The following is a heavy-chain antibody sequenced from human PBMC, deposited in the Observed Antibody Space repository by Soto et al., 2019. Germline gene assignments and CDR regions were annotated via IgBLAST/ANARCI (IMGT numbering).Heavy chain of an antibody. D-gene: IGHD4-17*01. Sequence: QVQLVQSGAEVKKPGSSVKVSCKASGGTFSIYGISWVRQAPGQGLEWMGGIITIFGTANYAQKFQGRVTITADESTSTAYMELSSLRSEDTAVYYCATPRGHDYGDFGAFDIWGQGTMVTVSS. V-gene: IGHV1-69*01. J-gene: IGHJ3*02. CDR1: GGTFSIYG. CDR2: IITIFGTA. CDR3: ATPRGHDYGDFGAFDI.